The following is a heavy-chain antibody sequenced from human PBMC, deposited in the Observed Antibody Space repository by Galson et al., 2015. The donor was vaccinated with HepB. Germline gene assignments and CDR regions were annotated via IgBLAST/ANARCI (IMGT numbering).Heavy chain of an antibody. Sequence: SVKVSCKSSGGTFSSYAISWVRQAPGQGLEWMGGIIPIFGTANYAQKFQGRVTITADESTSTAYTELSSLRSEDTAVYYCARAQWLYPVHFDYWGQGTLVTVSS. CDR2: IIPIFGTA. V-gene: IGHV1-69*13. CDR1: GGTFSSYA. J-gene: IGHJ4*02. D-gene: IGHD3-22*01. CDR3: ARAQWLYPVHFDY.